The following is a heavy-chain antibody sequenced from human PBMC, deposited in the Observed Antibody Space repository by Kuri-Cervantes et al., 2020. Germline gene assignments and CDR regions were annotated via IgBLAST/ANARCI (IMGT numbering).Heavy chain of an antibody. Sequence: GSLRLSCSISSGSISTYYWSWIRQPPGKGLEWIGDIVNTGSTNYRPSLKSRVTISVDTSKNQFSLKLSSVTAADTAVYYCARGGTYRFDPWGQGTLVTVSS. V-gene: IGHV4-59*01. J-gene: IGHJ5*02. CDR3: ARGGTYRFDP. CDR2: IVNTGST. CDR1: SGSISTYY. D-gene: IGHD1-14*01.